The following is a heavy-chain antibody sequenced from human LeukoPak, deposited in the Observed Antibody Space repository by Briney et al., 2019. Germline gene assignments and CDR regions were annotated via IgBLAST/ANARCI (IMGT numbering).Heavy chain of an antibody. CDR1: GGSISAYY. CDR2: IYHSGST. J-gene: IGHJ5*02. D-gene: IGHD6-13*01. Sequence: PLETLSLTCTVSGGSISAYYWNWIRQPPGKGLEWIGYIYHSGSTNYNPSLKSRVTMSVDTSKNQFSLRLTSVTAADTAVYYCARALRQQLVTGWFDPWGQGTLVTVSS. V-gene: IGHV4-59*01. CDR3: ARALRQQLVTGWFDP.